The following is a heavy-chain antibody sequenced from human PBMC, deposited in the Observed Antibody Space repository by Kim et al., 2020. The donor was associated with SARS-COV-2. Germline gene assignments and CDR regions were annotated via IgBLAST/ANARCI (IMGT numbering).Heavy chain of an antibody. V-gene: IGHV1-18*01. J-gene: IGHJ6*02. CDR1: GYTFTSYG. CDR3: ARGYFDWLLPTGDYYGMDV. CDR2: ISAYNGNT. Sequence: ASVKVSCKASGYTFTSYGISWVRQAPGQGLEWMGWISAYNGNTNYAQKLQGRVTMTTDTSTSTAYMELRSLRSDETAVYYCARGYFDWLLPTGDYYGMDVWGQGTTVTVSS. D-gene: IGHD3-9*01.